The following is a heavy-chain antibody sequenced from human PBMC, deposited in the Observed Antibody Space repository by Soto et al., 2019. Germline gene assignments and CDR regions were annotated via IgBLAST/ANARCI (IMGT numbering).Heavy chain of an antibody. CDR2: ITWNGVAM. V-gene: IGHV3-9*01. D-gene: IGHD4-17*01. CDR1: GFAFRDFA. Sequence: EVQLVESGGSLVQPGRSLRLSCAASGFAFRDFAMHWVRQTPGKGLEWVSGITWNGVAMGYADSVRGRFTISRDDAKNSLYLQMNSLRPEDTALYYFAKSFVTTHHLYGYMYVWGKGTSVTVS. CDR3: AKSFVTTHHLYGYMYV. J-gene: IGHJ6*03.